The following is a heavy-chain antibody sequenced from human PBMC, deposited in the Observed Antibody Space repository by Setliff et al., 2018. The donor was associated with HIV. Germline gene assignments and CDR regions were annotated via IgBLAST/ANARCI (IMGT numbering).Heavy chain of an antibody. V-gene: IGHV4-59*11. CDR3: AKGAGFYSDYTFNH. Sequence: SETLSLTCTVSGPSINIHYWSWIRQSPGKAFEWIGYIYSTGSTNYNPSLQSRVSISMFASRNHFSLKVTSVTAADTAVYYCAKGAGFYSDYTFNHWGQGRQVT. CDR2: IYSTGST. CDR1: GPSINIHY. J-gene: IGHJ4*02. D-gene: IGHD4-17*01.